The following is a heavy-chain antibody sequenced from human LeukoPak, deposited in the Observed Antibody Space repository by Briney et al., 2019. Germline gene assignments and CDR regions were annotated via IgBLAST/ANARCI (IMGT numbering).Heavy chain of an antibody. D-gene: IGHD4-17*01. CDR1: GFTFSDYY. V-gene: IGHV3-11*04. Sequence: KPGGSLRLSCAASGFTFSDYYMSWIRQAPGKGLEWVSYISSSGSTIYYADSVKGRFTISRDNAKNTLYLQMNSLRAEDTAVYYCARVRESDDYGALFDYWGQGTLVTVSS. J-gene: IGHJ4*02. CDR2: ISSSGSTI. CDR3: ARVRESDDYGALFDY.